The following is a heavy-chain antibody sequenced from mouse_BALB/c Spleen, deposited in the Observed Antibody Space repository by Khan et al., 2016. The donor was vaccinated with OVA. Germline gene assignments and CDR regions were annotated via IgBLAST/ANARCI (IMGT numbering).Heavy chain of an antibody. Sequence: EVELVESGGGLVQPGGSLKLSCVASGFTFSGFGLSWVRQTPDKRLELVATIDRNGGYTDYPDTVKGRFTISRDNAKNTLYLQLSSLKSEDTAMYFCSRGQDYDVWFAYWGQGTLVTVSA. CDR2: IDRNGGYT. J-gene: IGHJ3*01. CDR3: SRGQDYDVWFAY. D-gene: IGHD2-4*01. V-gene: IGHV5-6-3*01. CDR1: GFTFSGFG.